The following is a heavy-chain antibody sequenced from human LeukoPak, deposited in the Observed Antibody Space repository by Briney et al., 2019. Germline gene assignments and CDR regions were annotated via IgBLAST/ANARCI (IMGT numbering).Heavy chain of an antibody. D-gene: IGHD6-19*01. CDR3: ARKRGIAVAGRRGYSWFDP. CDR1: GYTFTSYD. Sequence: ASVKVSCKASGYTFTSYDINWVRQATGQGPEWMGWMNPNSGNTGYAQKFQGRVTMTRNTSISTAYMELSSLRSEDTAVYYCARKRGIAVAGRRGYSWFDPWGQGTLVTVSS. CDR2: MNPNSGNT. V-gene: IGHV1-8*01. J-gene: IGHJ5*02.